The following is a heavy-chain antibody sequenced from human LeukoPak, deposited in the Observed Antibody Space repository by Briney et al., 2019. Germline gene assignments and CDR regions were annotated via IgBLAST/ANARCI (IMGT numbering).Heavy chain of an antibody. D-gene: IGHD4-17*01. CDR2: ITSGSSYI. CDR3: AKAANYGGYHFDY. CDR1: GFTFSSYN. J-gene: IGHJ4*02. Sequence: AGGSLRLSCAASGFTFSSYNMNRVRQAPGKGLEWVSSITSGSSYIYYADSVKGRFTISRDNSKNTLYLQMNSLRAEDTAVYYCAKAANYGGYHFDYWGQGTLVTVSS. V-gene: IGHV3-21*04.